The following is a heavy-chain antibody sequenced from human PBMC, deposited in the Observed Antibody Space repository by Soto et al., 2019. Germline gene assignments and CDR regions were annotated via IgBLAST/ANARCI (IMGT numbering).Heavy chain of an antibody. Sequence: QLQLQESGSGLVKPSQTLSLTCAVSGGSISSGGYSWSWIRQPPGKGLEWIGYIYHSGSTYYNPSLQRRLTPSVARSKTQFSLKLTSVTAADTSVYYCAAAVALPRSYWAQGTLVTFSS. CDR1: GGSISSGGYS. D-gene: IGHD6-25*01. V-gene: IGHV4-30-2*01. CDR2: IYHSGST. CDR3: AAAVALPRSY. J-gene: IGHJ4*02.